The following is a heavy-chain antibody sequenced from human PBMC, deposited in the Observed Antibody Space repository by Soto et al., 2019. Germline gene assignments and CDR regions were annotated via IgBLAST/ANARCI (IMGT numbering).Heavy chain of an antibody. V-gene: IGHV1-3*01. CDR1: GYTFTSYA. CDR2: INAGNGNT. J-gene: IGHJ4*02. CDR3: ARDRGSKGSGWFLFDY. D-gene: IGHD6-19*01. Sequence: ASVKVSCKASGYTFTSYAIHWVRQAPGQRLEWMGWINAGNGNTKYSQKFQGRVTITRDTSASTAYMELSSLRSEDTAVYYCARDRGSKGSGWFLFDYWGQGTLVTVSS.